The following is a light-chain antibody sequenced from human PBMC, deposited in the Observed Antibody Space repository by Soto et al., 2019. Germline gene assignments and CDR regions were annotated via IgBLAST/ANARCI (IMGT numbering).Light chain of an antibody. V-gene: IGKV3-20*01. CDR2: GAS. Sequence: EIVLTKSPGILSLSPEERTTLCCRASQSLNMRSLACSQQKPGQAPRLLIFGASDRATGIPDRFSGSGSGIDFTLSISRLEPDGFAVYYCRQYESSPQTFGRGTKVEI. CDR3: RQYESSPQT. J-gene: IGKJ1*01. CDR1: QSLNMRS.